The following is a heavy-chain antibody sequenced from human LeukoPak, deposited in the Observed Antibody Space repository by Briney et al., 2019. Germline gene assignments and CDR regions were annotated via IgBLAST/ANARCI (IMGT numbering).Heavy chain of an antibody. CDR1: GFTFSSYW. J-gene: IGHJ3*02. V-gene: IGHV3-30*18. CDR3: ANDPRRTKWFGELFWDAFDI. CDR2: ISYDGSNK. Sequence: PGGSLRLSCAASGFTFSSYWMSWVRQAPGKGLEWVAVISYDGSNKYYADSVKGRFTISRDNSKNTLYLQMNSLRAEDTAVYYCANDPRRTKWFGELFWDAFDIWGQGTMVTVSS. D-gene: IGHD3-10*01.